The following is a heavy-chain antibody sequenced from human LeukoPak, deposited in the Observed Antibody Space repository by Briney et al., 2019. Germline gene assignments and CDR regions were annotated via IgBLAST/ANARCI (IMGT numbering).Heavy chain of an antibody. CDR3: AKGSLYVPQD. CDR1: GFTFSSYS. D-gene: IGHD3-16*01. J-gene: IGHJ4*02. CDR2: IWYDGSNK. Sequence: PGGSLRLSCAASGFTFSSYSMNWVRQAPGKGLEWVAVIWYDGSNKYYADSVKGRFTISRDNSKNTLYLQMNSLRAEDTAVYYCAKGSLYVPQDWGQGTLVTVSS. V-gene: IGHV3-33*06.